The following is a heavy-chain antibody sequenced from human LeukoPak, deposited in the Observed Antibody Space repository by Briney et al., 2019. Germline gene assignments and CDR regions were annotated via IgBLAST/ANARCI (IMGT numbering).Heavy chain of an antibody. CDR2: IYYSGST. D-gene: IGHD3-9*01. CDR3: ARTEPLEYYDILTGHDAFDI. Sequence: SQTLSLTCTVSGGSISSGGYYWSWIRQHPGKGLEWIGYIYYSGSTYYNPSLKSRVTISVDTSKNQFSLKLSSVTAADTAVYYCARTEPLEYYDILTGHDAFDIWGQGTMVTVSS. V-gene: IGHV4-31*03. J-gene: IGHJ3*02. CDR1: GGSISSGGYY.